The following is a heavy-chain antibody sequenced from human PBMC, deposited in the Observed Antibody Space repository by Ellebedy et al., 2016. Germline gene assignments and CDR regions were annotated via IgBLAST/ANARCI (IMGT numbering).Heavy chain of an antibody. CDR2: LSADGGST. D-gene: IGHD1-14*01. CDR3: RPGHYSDS. V-gene: IGHV3-23*01. CDR1: RFSFSNFF. J-gene: IGHJ4*02. Sequence: GESLKISXATSRFSFSNFFMSWVRQTPGKGLEWVSRLSADGGSTYLADSVKGRFTISRDNSKNTLYLQMHSLRVDDTAVYYCRPGHYSDSWGQGTLVTVSS.